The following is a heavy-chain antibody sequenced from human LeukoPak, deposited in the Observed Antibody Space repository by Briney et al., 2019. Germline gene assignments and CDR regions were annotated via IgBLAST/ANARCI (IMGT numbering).Heavy chain of an antibody. CDR3: ARDGSSSSNPIPLHY. D-gene: IGHD2-2*01. CDR1: GFTFSSYS. Sequence: GGSLRLSCSASGFTFSSYSMSWVRQAPGKGLEWVANIKQDGNEKYYVDSVKGRFTISRDNAKNSLYLQMNSLRAEDTAVYYCARDGSSSSNPIPLHYWGQGTLVTVSS. CDR2: IKQDGNEK. V-gene: IGHV3-7*01. J-gene: IGHJ4*02.